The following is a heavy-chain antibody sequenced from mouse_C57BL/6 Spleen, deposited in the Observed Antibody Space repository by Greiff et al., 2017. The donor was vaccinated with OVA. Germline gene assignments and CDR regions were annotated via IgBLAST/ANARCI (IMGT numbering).Heavy chain of an antibody. CDR1: GFTFSDYG. V-gene: IGHV5-15*04. D-gene: IGHD2-2*01. CDR2: ISNLAYSI. Sequence: EVKLVESGGGLVQPGGSLKLSCAASGFTFSDYGMAWVRQAPRKGPEWVAFISNLAYSIYYADTVTGRFTISRENAKNTLYLEMSSLRSEDTAMYYCARRVSYGYDGYAMDYWGQGTSVTVSS. CDR3: ARRVSYGYDGYAMDY. J-gene: IGHJ4*01.